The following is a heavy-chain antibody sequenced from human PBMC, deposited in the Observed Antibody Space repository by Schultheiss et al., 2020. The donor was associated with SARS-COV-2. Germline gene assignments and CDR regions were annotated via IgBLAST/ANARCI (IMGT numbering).Heavy chain of an antibody. CDR1: GFTFDDYT. CDR3: ARDLQLVRDPKYYYYGMDV. Sequence: GESLKISCAASGFTFDDYTMHWVRQAPGKGLEWVSVIYSGGSTYYADSVKGRFTISRDNSKNTLYLQMNSLRAEDTAVYYCARDLQLVRDPKYYYYGMDVWGQGTTVTVSS. CDR2: IYSGGST. V-gene: IGHV3-66*01. D-gene: IGHD6-6*01. J-gene: IGHJ6*02.